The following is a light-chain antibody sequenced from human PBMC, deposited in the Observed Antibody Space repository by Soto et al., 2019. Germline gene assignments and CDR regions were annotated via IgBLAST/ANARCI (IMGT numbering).Light chain of an antibody. V-gene: IGKV3-20*01. CDR3: QQCAHSPRT. CDR2: DAS. J-gene: IGKJ2*01. Sequence: EIVLTQSPATLSLSPGERGTLSCRASQSVTNNYLAWYQQKPGQAPRLLIYDASSRATGIPDRFSGSGSGTHFTLTISRLEPEDFAVYYCQQCAHSPRTFGQGTKVEMK. CDR1: QSVTNNY.